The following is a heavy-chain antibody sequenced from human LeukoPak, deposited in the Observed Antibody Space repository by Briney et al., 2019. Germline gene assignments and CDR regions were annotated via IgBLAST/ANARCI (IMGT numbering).Heavy chain of an antibody. D-gene: IGHD2-21*02. CDR3: ARGYCGGDCYGD. J-gene: IGHJ1*01. CDR1: GFTFSDYF. V-gene: IGHV3-21*01. CDR2: ISGSSRHI. Sequence: PGGSLRLSCAASGFTFSDYFMNWVRQAPGKGLEYVSSISGSSRHIYYADSVKGRFTISRDNTKSSLYLQMNSLRVEDMAVYYCARGYCGGDCYGDWGQGTLVTISS.